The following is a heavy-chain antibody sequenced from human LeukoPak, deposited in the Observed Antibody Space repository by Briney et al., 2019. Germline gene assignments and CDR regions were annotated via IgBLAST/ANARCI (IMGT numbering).Heavy chain of an antibody. Sequence: ASVKVSCKASGYTFTGYYMHWVRQAPGQGLEWMGRINPNSGGTNYAQKFQGRVTMTRDTSISTAYMELSRLRSDDTAVYYCARDGPLTGDGYDAFDIWGQGTMVTVSS. CDR2: INPNSGGT. V-gene: IGHV1-2*06. D-gene: IGHD7-27*01. J-gene: IGHJ3*02. CDR1: GYTFTGYY. CDR3: ARDGPLTGDGYDAFDI.